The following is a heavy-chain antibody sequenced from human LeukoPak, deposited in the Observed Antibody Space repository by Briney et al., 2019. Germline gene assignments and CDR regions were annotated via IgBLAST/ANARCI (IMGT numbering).Heavy chain of an antibody. Sequence: EASVKVSRKASGGTFSSYAISWVRPAPGQGLEWMGWISPYNDNTNYAQKFQGRVTMTTDTSTSTAYMELRSLRSDDTAVYYCARDGDASTGMAFDYWGQGSLVTVSS. V-gene: IGHV1-18*01. D-gene: IGHD5-24*01. CDR2: ISPYNDNT. CDR1: GGTFSSYA. CDR3: ARDGDASTGMAFDY. J-gene: IGHJ4*02.